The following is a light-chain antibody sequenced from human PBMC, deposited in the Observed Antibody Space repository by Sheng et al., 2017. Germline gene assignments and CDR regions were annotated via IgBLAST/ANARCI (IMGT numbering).Light chain of an antibody. V-gene: IGKV1-9*01. CDR3: QQLNSYPLT. Sequence: DIQLTQSPSFLSASVGDRVTITCRASQAIRTYLAWYQQKPGTAPKLLIYAASTLQIGVPPRFSGSGSGTEFTLTISSMQPEDFASYYCQQLNSYPLTFGPGTKVDIK. CDR2: AAS. CDR1: QAIRTY. J-gene: IGKJ3*01.